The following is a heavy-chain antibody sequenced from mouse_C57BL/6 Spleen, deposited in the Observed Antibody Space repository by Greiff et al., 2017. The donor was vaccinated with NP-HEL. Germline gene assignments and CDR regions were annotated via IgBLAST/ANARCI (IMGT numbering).Heavy chain of an antibody. J-gene: IGHJ1*03. CDR1: GFTFTDYY. Sequence: EVKLVESGGGLVQPGGSLSLSCAASGFTFTDYYMSWVRQPPGKALEWLGFIRNKANGYTTEYSASVKGRFTISRDNSQSILYLQMNALRAEDSATYYCARYIYYYGSSLYWYFDVWGTGTTVTVSS. CDR2: IRNKANGYTT. CDR3: ARYIYYYGSSLYWYFDV. V-gene: IGHV7-3*01. D-gene: IGHD1-1*01.